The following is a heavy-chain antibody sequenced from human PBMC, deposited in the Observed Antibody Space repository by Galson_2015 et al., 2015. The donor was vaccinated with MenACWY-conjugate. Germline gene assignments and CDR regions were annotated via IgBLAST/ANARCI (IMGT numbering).Heavy chain of an antibody. V-gene: IGHV3-74*03. CDR2: INTDGSGT. Sequence: SLRLSCAASGFAFSNYCMHWVRQAPGKGLECVSRINTDGSGTTYADSVKGRFTISRDNAKNTLYLQMNSLRAEDTAMYYCARDRSVTWGGFDYWGRGALVTVSS. CDR3: ARDRSVTWGGFDY. J-gene: IGHJ4*02. CDR1: GFAFSNYC. D-gene: IGHD7-27*01.